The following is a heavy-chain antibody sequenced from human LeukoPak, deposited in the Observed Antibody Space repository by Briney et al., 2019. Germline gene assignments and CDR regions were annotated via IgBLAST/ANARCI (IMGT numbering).Heavy chain of an antibody. Sequence: SETLSLTCTVSGGSISSSSYYWGWIRQPPGKGLEWIGSIYYSGSTYYNPSLKSRVTISVDTSKNQFSLKLSSATAADTAVYYCARQRGQWLTNWFDPWGQGTLVTVSS. V-gene: IGHV4-39*01. D-gene: IGHD6-19*01. CDR3: ARQRGQWLTNWFDP. CDR1: GGSISSSSYY. CDR2: IYYSGST. J-gene: IGHJ5*02.